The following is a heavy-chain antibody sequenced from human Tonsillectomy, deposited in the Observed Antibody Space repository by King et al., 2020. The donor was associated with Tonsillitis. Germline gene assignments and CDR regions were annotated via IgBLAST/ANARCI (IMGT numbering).Heavy chain of an antibody. CDR2: ISGSGGTT. D-gene: IGHD3/OR15-3a*01. CDR1: GFTFSSYA. Sequence: VQLVESGGGLVQYGGSLRLSCAASGFTFSSYAMSWVRQAPGKGLEWVSTISGSGGTTYYADSVKGRFTISRDNSKNTLYLQMNSLRAEDTAIYFCAKGFFWTGAAKRRIFDYWGQGTLVTVSS. CDR3: AKGFFWTGAAKRRIFDY. V-gene: IGHV3-23*04. J-gene: IGHJ4*02.